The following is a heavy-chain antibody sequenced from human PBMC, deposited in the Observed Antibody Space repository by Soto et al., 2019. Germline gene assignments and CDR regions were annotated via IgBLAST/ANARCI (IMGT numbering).Heavy chain of an antibody. CDR2: INHSGST. CDR1: GGSFSGYY. J-gene: IGHJ6*03. Sequence: PSETLSLTCAVYGGSFSGYYWSWIRQPTGKGLEWIGEINHSGSTNYNPSLKSRVTISVDTSKNQFSLKLSSVTAADTAVYYCARAAQLELKSSYYYYYMDVWGKGTTVTVSS. V-gene: IGHV4-34*01. CDR3: ARAAQLELKSSYYYYYMDV. D-gene: IGHD1-7*01.